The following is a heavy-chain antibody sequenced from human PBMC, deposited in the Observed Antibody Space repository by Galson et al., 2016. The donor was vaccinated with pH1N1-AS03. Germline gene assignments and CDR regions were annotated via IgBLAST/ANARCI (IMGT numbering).Heavy chain of an antibody. Sequence: ETLSLTCNVSGGSIASVTYYWGWIRQPPGKGLEWIANMFFVGNTYTSQSLRSRVSISMGTSKNQLFLRLTSVTTADTAVCYCVRLTGRALIIVTDHFDSWGQGTLVTVSS. CDR3: VRLTGRALIIVTDHFDS. CDR1: GGSIASVTYY. J-gene: IGHJ4*02. D-gene: IGHD1-26*01. CDR2: MFFVGNT. V-gene: IGHV4-39*01.